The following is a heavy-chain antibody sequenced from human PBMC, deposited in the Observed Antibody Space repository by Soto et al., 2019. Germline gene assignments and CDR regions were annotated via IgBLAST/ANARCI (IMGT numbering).Heavy chain of an antibody. J-gene: IGHJ4*02. CDR1: GFTFSSYE. Sequence: GGSLRLSCAASGFTFSSYEMNWVRQAPGKGLEWVSYISSSDSAIYYADSVKGRFTISRDNAKNSLYLQMNSLRAEDTAVYYCASLEMATMQGWGQGTLVTVSS. CDR3: ASLEMATMQG. D-gene: IGHD3-3*01. CDR2: ISSSDSAI. V-gene: IGHV3-48*03.